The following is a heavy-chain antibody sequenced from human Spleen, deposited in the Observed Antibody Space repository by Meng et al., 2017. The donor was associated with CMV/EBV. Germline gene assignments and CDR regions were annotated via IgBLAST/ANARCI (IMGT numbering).Heavy chain of an antibody. V-gene: IGHV3-48*03. CDR3: ARGLYSSGWFFDY. CDR1: GFIFSRYE. Sequence: LSLTCAASGFIFSRYEMNWVRQAPGKGLEWLSYISSSGSTVYYADSVKGRFTFSRDNAKNSLFLQMNSLRAEDTAVYYCARGLYSSGWFFDYWGQGTLVTVSS. D-gene: IGHD6-19*01. CDR2: ISSSGSTV. J-gene: IGHJ4*02.